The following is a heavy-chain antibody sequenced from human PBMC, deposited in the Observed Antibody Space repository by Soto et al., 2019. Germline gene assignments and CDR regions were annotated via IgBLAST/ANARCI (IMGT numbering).Heavy chain of an antibody. Sequence: HPGGSLRLSCAASGFTFSSYAMHWVRQAPGKGLEWVAVISYDGSNKYYADSVKGRFTISRDNSKNTLYLQMNSLRAEDTAVYYCARGEPDGDYLDYWGHGSLVTVSS. CDR2: ISYDGSNK. CDR3: ARGEPDGDYLDY. J-gene: IGHJ4*01. D-gene: IGHD4-17*01. CDR1: GFTFSSYA. V-gene: IGHV3-30-3*01.